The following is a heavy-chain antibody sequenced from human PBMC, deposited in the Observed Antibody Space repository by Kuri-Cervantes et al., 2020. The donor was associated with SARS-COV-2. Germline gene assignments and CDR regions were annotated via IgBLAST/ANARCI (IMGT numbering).Heavy chain of an antibody. J-gene: IGHJ1*01. Sequence: CTVSVYSISSGYYWGWIRQPPGKGLEWIGEINHSGSTNYNPSLKSRVTISVDTSKNQFSLKLSSVTAADTAVYYCARVPEGGYSFQHWGQGTLVTVSS. V-gene: IGHV4-38-2*02. D-gene: IGHD6-13*01. CDR1: VYSISSGYY. CDR3: ARVPEGGYSFQH. CDR2: INHSGST.